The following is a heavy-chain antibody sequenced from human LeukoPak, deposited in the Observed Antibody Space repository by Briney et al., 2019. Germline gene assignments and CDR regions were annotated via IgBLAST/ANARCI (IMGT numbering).Heavy chain of an antibody. Sequence: GGSLRLSCVVPGFTFSGFTFSKAWMSWVRQAPGKGLEWVGRFKSKTDDGATDYAAPVKGRFTISRDVSKTTLFLQMNSLKTEDTAVYYCTADNCGSTSRYAHYWGQGTLVTVSS. CDR2: FKSKTDDGAT. D-gene: IGHD2-2*01. CDR1: GFTFSKAW. V-gene: IGHV3-15*01. J-gene: IGHJ4*02. CDR3: TADNCGSTSRYAHY.